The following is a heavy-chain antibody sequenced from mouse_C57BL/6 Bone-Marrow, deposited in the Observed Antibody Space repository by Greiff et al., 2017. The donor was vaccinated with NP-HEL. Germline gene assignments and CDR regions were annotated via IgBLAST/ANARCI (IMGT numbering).Heavy chain of an antibody. CDR2: IDPSDSYT. D-gene: IGHD2-10*02. Sequence: QVQLQQPGAELVKPGASVKLSCKASGYTFTSYWMQWVKQRPGQGLEWIGEIDPSDSYTNYNQKFKGKATLTVDTSSSTAYMQLSSLTSEDSAVYYCASDSIYFDYWGQGTTLTVSS. CDR3: ASDSIYFDY. V-gene: IGHV1-50*01. CDR1: GYTFTSYW. J-gene: IGHJ2*01.